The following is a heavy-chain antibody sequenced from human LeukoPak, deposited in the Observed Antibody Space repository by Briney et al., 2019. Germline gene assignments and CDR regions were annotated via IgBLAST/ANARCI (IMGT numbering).Heavy chain of an antibody. J-gene: IGHJ4*02. CDR2: ISSSSSTI. CDR1: GFTFSSYR. D-gene: IGHD3-10*01. V-gene: IGHV3-48*01. CDR3: ARDHFGGFDY. Sequence: GGSLRLSCAASGFTFSSYRMNWVRQAPGKGLEWVSYISSSSSTIYYADSVKGRFTISRDNAKNSLYLQMNSLRAEDTAVYYCARDHFGGFDYWGQGTLVTVSS.